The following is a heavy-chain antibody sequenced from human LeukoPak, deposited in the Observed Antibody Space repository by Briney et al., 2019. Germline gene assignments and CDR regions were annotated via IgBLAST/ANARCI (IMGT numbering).Heavy chain of an antibody. CDR3: ARQSFAPFQVGPETPIES. Sequence: SETLSFTCTVSGGSISTYYWGWIRQPPGKGLEWIGHIYNSGSTNYSPSLKSRVTISVDTSKNQFSLKLSSVTAADTAVYYCARQSFAPFQVGPETPIESWGQGTLVTVSS. CDR1: GGSISTYY. V-gene: IGHV4-59*08. CDR2: IYNSGST. D-gene: IGHD1-26*01. J-gene: IGHJ4*02.